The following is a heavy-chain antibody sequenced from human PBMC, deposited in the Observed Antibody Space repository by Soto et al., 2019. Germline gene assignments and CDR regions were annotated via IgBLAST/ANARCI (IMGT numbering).Heavy chain of an antibody. V-gene: IGHV4-30-4*01. CDR1: GGSISSGDYY. CDR2: IYYSGST. J-gene: IGHJ5*02. CDR3: ARANRFLEWPRFDP. D-gene: IGHD3-3*01. Sequence: PSETLSLTCTVSGGSISSGDYYWSWIRQPPGKGLEWIGYIYYSGSTYYNPSLKSRVTISVDTSKNQLSLKLSSVTAADTAVYYCARANRFLEWPRFDPWGQGTLVTVSS.